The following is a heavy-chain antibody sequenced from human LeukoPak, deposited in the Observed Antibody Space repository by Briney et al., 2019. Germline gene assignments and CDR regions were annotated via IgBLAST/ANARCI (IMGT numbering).Heavy chain of an antibody. CDR2: MNPNSGNT. CDR3: ARAAKGGLMSGSYL. J-gene: IGHJ4*02. D-gene: IGHD3-10*01. V-gene: IGHV1-8*01. CDR1: GYTFTSYD. Sequence: GASVKVSCKASGYTFTSYDINWVRQATGQGLEWMGWMNPNSGNTGYAQKFQGRVTMTRNTSISTAYMGLSSLRSEDTAVYYCARAAKGGLMSGSYLWGQGTLVTVSS.